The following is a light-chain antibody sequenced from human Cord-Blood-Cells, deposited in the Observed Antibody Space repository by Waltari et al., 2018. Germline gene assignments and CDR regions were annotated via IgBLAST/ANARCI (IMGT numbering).Light chain of an antibody. CDR2: AAS. Sequence: IKMTQSPSSLSPSVVHRVTITCRASQSISSYLNWYQQKPGKAPKLLIYAASSLQSGGPSRFSGSGSGTDFTLTISSLQPEDFATYYCQQSYSTPYTFGQGTKLEIK. J-gene: IGKJ2*01. CDR3: QQSYSTPYT. CDR1: QSISSY. V-gene: IGKV1-39*01.